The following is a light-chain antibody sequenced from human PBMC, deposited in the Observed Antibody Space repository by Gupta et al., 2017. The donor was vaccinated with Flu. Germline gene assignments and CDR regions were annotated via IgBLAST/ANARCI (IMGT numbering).Light chain of an antibody. Sequence: GDRVIITGLASETIRNYVNWYQLKPGKAPKLLIYSATSLQRGVPSRFTGSGSGTDFSLTIASLQPEDFAVYSCQQSFSTPYTFGQGTKLETK. J-gene: IGKJ2*01. CDR1: ETIRNY. CDR2: SAT. CDR3: QQSFSTPYT. V-gene: IGKV1-39*01.